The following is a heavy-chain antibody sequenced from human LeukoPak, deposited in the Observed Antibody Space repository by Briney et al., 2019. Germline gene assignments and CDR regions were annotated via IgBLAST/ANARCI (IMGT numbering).Heavy chain of an antibody. J-gene: IGHJ4*02. CDR1: GFTDSSNY. D-gene: IGHD5-12*01. V-gene: IGHV3-53*01. CDR3: AKPEDSGYDGLV. CDR2: IYSGGST. Sequence: GGSLRLSCAASGFTDSSNYMSWVRQAPGKGLEWVSVIYSGGSTYYADSVKGRFTISRDNSKNTLYLQMNSLRAEDTAVYYCAKPEDSGYDGLVWGQGTLVTVSS.